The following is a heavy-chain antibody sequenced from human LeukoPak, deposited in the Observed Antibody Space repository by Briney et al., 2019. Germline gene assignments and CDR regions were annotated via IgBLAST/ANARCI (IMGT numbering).Heavy chain of an antibody. J-gene: IGHJ4*02. CDR3: AVSNREAVNVLRFLEWNY. Sequence: ASVKVSCKASGGTFSSYVICWVPQTPGQGLEWMGGIIPIFGTANYAQKFQGRVTITADESTSTANMELSSLRSEDTAVYYCAVSNREAVNVLRFLEWNYWGPGTLLSVSS. CDR2: IIPIFGTA. D-gene: IGHD3-3*01. CDR1: GGTFSSYV. V-gene: IGHV1-69*13.